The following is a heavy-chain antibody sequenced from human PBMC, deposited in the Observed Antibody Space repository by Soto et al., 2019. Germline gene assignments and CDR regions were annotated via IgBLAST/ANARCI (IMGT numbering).Heavy chain of an antibody. CDR3: ASGRYGDY. CDR2: ISAHNGNT. V-gene: IGHV1-18*01. CDR1: GYTFTSYG. Sequence: QVHLVQSGAEVKKPGASVKVSCKGSGYTFTSYGITWVRQAPGQGLEWMGWISAHNGNTDYAQKIQGRVTVIRDTSTSTAYMELRSLRSDDTAVYYCASGRYGDYWGQGALVTVSS. D-gene: IGHD1-26*01. J-gene: IGHJ4*02.